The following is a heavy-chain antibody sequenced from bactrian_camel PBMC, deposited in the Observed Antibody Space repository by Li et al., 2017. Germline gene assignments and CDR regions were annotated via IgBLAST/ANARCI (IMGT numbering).Heavy chain of an antibody. CDR2: IDGDGTA. J-gene: IGHJ4*01. CDR3: AADGRYSGSGAIQCGGFHS. D-gene: IGHD1*01. CDR1: HYSYLTYC. Sequence: HVQLVESGGGSVQAGESLTLSCVGSHYSYLTYCVAWFRQSPGKERERVVFIDGDGTADYVDSVKGRFTISREDAAKTLYLQMSSLKPDDTAMYYCAADGRYSGSGAIQCGGFHSWGQGTQVTVS. V-gene: IGHV3S9*01.